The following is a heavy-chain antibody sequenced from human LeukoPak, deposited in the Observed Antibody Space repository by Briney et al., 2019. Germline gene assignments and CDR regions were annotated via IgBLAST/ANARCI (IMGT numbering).Heavy chain of an antibody. CDR2: ISGSGGRT. D-gene: IGHD3-22*01. V-gene: IGHV3-23*01. CDR1: GFTFSSNA. Sequence: GGSLRLSCAASGFTFSSNAMNWVRQAPGKGLEWVAMISGSGGRTYYADSVKGRFTISRDSSKNTLYLQMNSLRAEGKAVYYCAKDLDSSGYYLGENFDYWGQGTLVTVSS. CDR3: AKDLDSSGYYLGENFDY. J-gene: IGHJ4*02.